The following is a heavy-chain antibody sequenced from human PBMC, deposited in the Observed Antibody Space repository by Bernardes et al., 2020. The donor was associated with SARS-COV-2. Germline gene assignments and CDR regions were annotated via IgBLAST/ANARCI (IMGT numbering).Heavy chain of an antibody. CDR2: INHSGST. CDR3: ARLSIIAVAGIGY. D-gene: IGHD6-13*01. Sequence: SETLYLTCTVSGGSISSSSYYWGWIRQPPGKGLEWIGSINHSGSTYYNPSLKSRVTISVDTSKNQFSLKLSSVTAADTAVYYCARLSIIAVAGIGYWGQGTLVTVSS. V-gene: IGHV4-39*01. CDR1: GGSISSSSYY. J-gene: IGHJ4*02.